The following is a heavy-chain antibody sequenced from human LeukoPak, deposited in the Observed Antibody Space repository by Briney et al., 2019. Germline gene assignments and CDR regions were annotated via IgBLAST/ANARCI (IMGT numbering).Heavy chain of an antibody. Sequence: PGGSLRLSCAASGFTFSSYGMHWVRQAPGKGLEWVAFIRYDGSNKYYADSVKGRFTISRDNSKNTLYLQMNSLRAEDTAVYYCAKEQWVYCSSTSCSDAFDIWGQGTMVTVSS. V-gene: IGHV3-30*02. D-gene: IGHD2-2*01. CDR1: GFTFSSYG. CDR3: AKEQWVYCSSTSCSDAFDI. CDR2: IRYDGSNK. J-gene: IGHJ3*02.